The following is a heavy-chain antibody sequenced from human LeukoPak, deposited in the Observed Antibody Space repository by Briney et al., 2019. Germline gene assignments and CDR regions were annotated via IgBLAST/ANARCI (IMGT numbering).Heavy chain of an antibody. CDR2: INHSGST. CDR1: GGSSSGYY. CDR3: ARGTQIVGAPYYMDV. V-gene: IGHV4-34*01. D-gene: IGHD1-26*01. Sequence: SETLSLTCAVYGGSSSGYYWSWIRQPQGKGLEWIGEINHSGSTNYNPSLKSRVTISVDTSKNQFSLKLSSVTAADTAVYYCARGTQIVGAPYYMDVWGKGTTVTVSS. J-gene: IGHJ6*03.